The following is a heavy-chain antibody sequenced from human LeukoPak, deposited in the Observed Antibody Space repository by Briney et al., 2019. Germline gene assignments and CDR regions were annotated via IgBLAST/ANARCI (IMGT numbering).Heavy chain of an antibody. V-gene: IGHV3-30-3*01. CDR1: GFTFSSYT. J-gene: IGHJ4*02. Sequence: PGRSLRLSCAASGFTFSSYTMLWVRQAPGKGLEWVAVISYDGTNKYYTDSVKGRFTISRDNSKNTLYLQMNSLRAEDTAFYYCARDHRFSTFDYWGQGTLVTVSS. CDR2: ISYDGTNK. D-gene: IGHD5/OR15-5a*01. CDR3: ARDHRFSTFDY.